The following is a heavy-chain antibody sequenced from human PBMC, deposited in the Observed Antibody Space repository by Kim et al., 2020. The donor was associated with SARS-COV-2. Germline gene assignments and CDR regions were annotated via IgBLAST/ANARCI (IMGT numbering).Heavy chain of an antibody. CDR3: ARVGDTAMVNHFDY. V-gene: IGHV3-21*01. D-gene: IGHD5-18*01. Sequence: SVQGRFTISRDNAKNSLDLQMNSLRAEDTAVYYCARVGDTAMVNHFDYWGQGTLVTVSS. J-gene: IGHJ4*02.